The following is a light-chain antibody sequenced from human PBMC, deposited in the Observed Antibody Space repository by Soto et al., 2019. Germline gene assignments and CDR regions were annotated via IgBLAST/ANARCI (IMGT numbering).Light chain of an antibody. CDR2: GAS. CDR3: QQTYTSRPWT. J-gene: IGKJ1*01. CDR1: QSINTF. V-gene: IGKV1-39*01. Sequence: DIQMTHSPSSLSASVGDRVTITCRASQSINTFLNWYQQRPGKAPNLLIYGASNLQSGVPSRFSGSGSGTDFTLTISSLQPEDFATYYCQQTYTSRPWTFGRGTKVDIK.